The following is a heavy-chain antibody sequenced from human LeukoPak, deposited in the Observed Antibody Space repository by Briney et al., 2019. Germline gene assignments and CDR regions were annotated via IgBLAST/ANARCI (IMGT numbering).Heavy chain of an antibody. CDR2: IYYSGST. D-gene: IGHD3-22*01. J-gene: IGHJ2*01. V-gene: IGHV4-39*01. CDR3: ARGVTMIVVVIHDWYFDL. CDR1: GGSISSSSYY. Sequence: SETLSLTCTVSGGSISSSSYYWGWIRQPPGKGLEWIGSIYYSGSTYYNPSLKSRVTISVDTSKNQFSLKLSSVTAADTAVYYCARGVTMIVVVIHDWYFDLWGRGTLVTVSS.